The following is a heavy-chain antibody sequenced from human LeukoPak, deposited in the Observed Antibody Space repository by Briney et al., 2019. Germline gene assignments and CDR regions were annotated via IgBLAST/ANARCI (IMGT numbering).Heavy chain of an antibody. D-gene: IGHD1-26*01. Sequence: GGSLRLSCAASGFTFSSYAMSWIRKAPGKGLDWVSAGSGSGGSTYYADSVKGRFTISRDNSKNTLYLQMNSLRAEDTAVYYCAKTPRGAALSSMDVWGQGTTVTASS. CDR1: GFTFSSYA. V-gene: IGHV3-23*01. J-gene: IGHJ6*02. CDR3: AKTPRGAALSSMDV. CDR2: GSGSGGST.